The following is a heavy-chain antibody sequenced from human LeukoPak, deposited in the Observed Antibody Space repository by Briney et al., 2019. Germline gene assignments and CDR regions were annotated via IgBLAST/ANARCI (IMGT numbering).Heavy chain of an antibody. D-gene: IGHD2-15*01. Sequence: SETLSLTCAVYGGSFSGYYWSWIRQPPGKGLEWIGYIYYSGSTNYNPSLKSRVTISVDTSKNQFSLKLSSVTAADTAVYYCARLGADCSGGSCYLDYWGQGTLVTVSS. CDR3: ARLGADCSGGSCYLDY. CDR2: IYYSGST. V-gene: IGHV4-59*08. CDR1: GGSFSGYY. J-gene: IGHJ4*02.